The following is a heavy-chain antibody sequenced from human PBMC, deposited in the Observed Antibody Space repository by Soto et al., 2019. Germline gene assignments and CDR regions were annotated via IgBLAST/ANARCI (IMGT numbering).Heavy chain of an antibody. CDR3: ARDIVLMVYANNWFDP. J-gene: IGHJ5*02. CDR1: GYTFTSYG. CDR2: ISAYNGNT. D-gene: IGHD2-8*01. V-gene: IGHV1-18*01. Sequence: QVQLVQSGAEVKKPGASVKVSCKASGYTFTSYGISWVRQAPGQGLEWMGWISAYNGNTNYAQKLQGRVTMTTDTSTSTAYMGLRSLRSDDTAVYYCARDIVLMVYANNWFDPWGQGTLVTVSS.